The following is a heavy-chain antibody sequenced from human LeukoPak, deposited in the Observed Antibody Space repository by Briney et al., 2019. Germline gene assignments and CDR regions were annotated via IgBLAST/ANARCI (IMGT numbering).Heavy chain of an antibody. CDR3: ARSLTMVRAYDY. J-gene: IGHJ4*02. Sequence: GGSLRLSCAASGFTFSSYEMNWVRQAPGKGLEWVTFIQYDGSNKYYADSVKGRFTISRDNSKNTVYLQMNSLRTEDTAVYYCARSLTMVRAYDYWGQGTLVTVSS. V-gene: IGHV3-30*04. D-gene: IGHD3-10*01. CDR1: GFTFSSYE. CDR2: IQYDGSNK.